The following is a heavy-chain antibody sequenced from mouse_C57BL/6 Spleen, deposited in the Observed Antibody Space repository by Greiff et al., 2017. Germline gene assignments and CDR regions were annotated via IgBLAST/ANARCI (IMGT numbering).Heavy chain of an antibody. J-gene: IGHJ2*01. CDR1: GYTFTDYE. CDR2: IDPETGGT. D-gene: IGHD1-1*01. CDR3: TGDYYGSSPDY. Sequence: VQLVESGAELVRPGASVTLSCKASGYTFTDYEMHWVKQTPVHGLEWIGAIDPETGGTAYNQKFKGKAILTADKSSSTAYMELRSLTSEDSAVYYCTGDYYGSSPDYWGQGTTLTVSS. V-gene: IGHV1-15*01.